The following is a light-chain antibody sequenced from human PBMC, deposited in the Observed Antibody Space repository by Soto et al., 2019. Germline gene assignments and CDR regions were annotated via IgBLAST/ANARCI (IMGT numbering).Light chain of an antibody. V-gene: IGKV3-15*01. J-gene: IGKJ1*01. CDR3: QQYNNWPPWT. Sequence: EIVMTQSPTTLSVSPGERATLSCRASQSVSSNLAWYQQKPGQAPRLLIYGASTRATSIPARFSGRGSGTEFTPTISSLQSEDFAVYYCQQYNNWPPWTFGQGTKVEIK. CDR1: QSVSSN. CDR2: GAS.